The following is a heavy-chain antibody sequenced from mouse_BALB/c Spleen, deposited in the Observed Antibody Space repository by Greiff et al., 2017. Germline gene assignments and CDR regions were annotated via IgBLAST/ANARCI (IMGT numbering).Heavy chain of an antibody. J-gene: IGHJ4*01. V-gene: IGHV5-9-3*01. CDR3: ARGGGNYTYYYAMDY. D-gene: IGHD2-1*01. Sequence: EVKLMQSGGGLVKPGGSLKLSCAASGFTFSSYAMSWVRQTPEQRLEWVATISSGGSYTYYPDSVKGRFTISRDNAKNTLYLQMSSLRSEDTAMYYCARGGGNYTYYYAMDYWGQGTSVTVSS. CDR1: GFTFSSYA. CDR2: ISSGGSYT.